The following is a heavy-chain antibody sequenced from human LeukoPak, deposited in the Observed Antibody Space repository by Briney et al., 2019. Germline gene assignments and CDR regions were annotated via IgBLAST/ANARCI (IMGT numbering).Heavy chain of an antibody. J-gene: IGHJ4*02. CDR2: IRSSSSPI. Sequence: PGGSLRLSCAASGFTFSSYSMNWVRQAPGKGLEWVSYIRSSSSPIHYADSVRGRFTISRDNANNALYLQMDSLRVEDTGVYYCVRDPEALDYWGQGTLVTVSS. V-gene: IGHV3-48*01. CDR3: VRDPEALDY. CDR1: GFTFSSYS.